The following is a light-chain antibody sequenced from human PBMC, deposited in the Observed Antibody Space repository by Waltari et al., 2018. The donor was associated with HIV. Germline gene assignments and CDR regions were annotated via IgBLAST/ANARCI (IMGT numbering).Light chain of an antibody. J-gene: IGLJ3*02. Sequence: QSVLTQPPSASGTPGQRVTISCSGSSSNIGSNYGYWYQQLPGTAPKLLLYRNNQRPSGVPGRCAGSKSGTSASLAISGLRSEDEADYYCAAWEDSLSGLVFGGGTKVTVL. CDR3: AAWEDSLSGLV. CDR2: RNN. CDR1: SSNIGSNY. V-gene: IGLV1-47*01.